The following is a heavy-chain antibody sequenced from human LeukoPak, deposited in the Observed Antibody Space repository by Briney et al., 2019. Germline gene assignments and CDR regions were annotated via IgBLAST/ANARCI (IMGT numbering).Heavy chain of an antibody. CDR2: IWYDESNK. Sequence: GGSLRLSCAASGFTFSSYGMHWVRQAPGKGLEWVAVIWYDESNKYYADSVKGRFTISRDNSKNTLYLQMNSLRAEDTAVYYCARAPYDLPRYGMDVWGQGTTVTVSS. CDR1: GFTFSSYG. V-gene: IGHV3-33*01. CDR3: ARAPYDLPRYGMDV. D-gene: IGHD3-3*01. J-gene: IGHJ6*02.